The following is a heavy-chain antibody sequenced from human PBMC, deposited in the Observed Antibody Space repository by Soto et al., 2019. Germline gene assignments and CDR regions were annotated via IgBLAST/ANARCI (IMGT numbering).Heavy chain of an antibody. CDR3: ARDGPYIVVVPAALSH. D-gene: IGHD2-2*01. J-gene: IGHJ4*02. CDR1: GYNFTSYY. Sequence: ASVKVACKASGYNFTSYYMHWLRQAPGQGLEWMGIINPSGGSTSYAQKFQGRVTMTRDTSTSTAYIELSSLRSEEKAVYYCARDGPYIVVVPAALSHWGQGTLVTVSS. CDR2: INPSGGST. V-gene: IGHV1-46*01.